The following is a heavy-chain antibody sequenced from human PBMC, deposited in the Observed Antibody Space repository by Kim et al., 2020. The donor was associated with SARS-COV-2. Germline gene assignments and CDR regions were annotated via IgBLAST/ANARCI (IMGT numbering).Heavy chain of an antibody. CDR3: ARVSYYDSRDFQH. CDR1: GYTFTGYY. J-gene: IGHJ1*01. Sequence: ASVKVSCKASGYTFTGYYMHWVRQAPGQGLEWMGWINPNSGGTNYAQKFQGRVTMTRDTSISTAYMELSRLRSDDTAVYYCARVSYYDSRDFQHWGQGTLVTVSS. CDR2: INPNSGGT. D-gene: IGHD3-22*01. V-gene: IGHV1-2*02.